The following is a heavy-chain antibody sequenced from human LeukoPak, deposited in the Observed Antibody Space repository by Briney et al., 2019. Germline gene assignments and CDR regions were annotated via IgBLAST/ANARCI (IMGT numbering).Heavy chain of an antibody. CDR1: GYSLSSGYY. CDR2: IYHSGST. Sequence: SETLSLTCTVSGYSLSSGYYWGWSRPPPGKGLEWIGSIYHSGSTYYNPSLKRRVTISVDTSKNQFSLKLSSVTDADTAVYYCALITFGGVIANWGQGTLVTVSS. V-gene: IGHV4-38-2*02. D-gene: IGHD3-16*02. CDR3: ALITFGGVIAN. J-gene: IGHJ4*02.